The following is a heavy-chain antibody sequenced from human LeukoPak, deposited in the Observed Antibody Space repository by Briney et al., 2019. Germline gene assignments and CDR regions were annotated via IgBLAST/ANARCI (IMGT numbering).Heavy chain of an antibody. CDR2: INRDGSQK. D-gene: IGHD6-19*01. V-gene: IGHV3-7*01. CDR1: GFSLSGYW. CDR3: ARVSDESPYSSGYGY. Sequence: PGGSLRLSCAASGFSLSGYWMTWVRQAPGKGLEWVANINRDGSQKNHVDSVQGRFTISRDNAKNSLYLQMNSLTAEDTAVYYCARVSDESPYSSGYGYWGQGTLVTVSS. J-gene: IGHJ4*02.